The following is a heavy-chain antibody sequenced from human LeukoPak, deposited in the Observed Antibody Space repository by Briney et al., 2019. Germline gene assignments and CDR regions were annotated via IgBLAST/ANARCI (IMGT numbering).Heavy chain of an antibody. V-gene: IGHV3-15*01. CDR2: IKNKIASGTT. Sequence: GGSLRLSCAASGFTFSNAWMNWVRQAPGKGLEWVGRIKNKIASGTTDYAAPVKGRFTISRDDSKNTLFLQMNSLKTEDTAMYYCTTNDAFDIWGPGTMVTVSS. CDR3: TTNDAFDI. J-gene: IGHJ3*02. CDR1: GFTFSNAW.